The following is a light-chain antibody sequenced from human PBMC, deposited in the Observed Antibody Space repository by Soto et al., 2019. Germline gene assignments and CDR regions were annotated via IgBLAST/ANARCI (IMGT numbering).Light chain of an antibody. CDR1: QSVSSY. J-gene: IGKJ3*01. CDR3: QQRSNWPPRFT. Sequence: EIVLTQSPATLSLSPGERATLSCRASQSVSSYLAWHQQKPGQAPRLLIYDASNRATGIPARFSGSGSGTDFTLTISSLEPEDFAVYYCQQRSNWPPRFTFGPGTKVDNK. CDR2: DAS. V-gene: IGKV3-11*01.